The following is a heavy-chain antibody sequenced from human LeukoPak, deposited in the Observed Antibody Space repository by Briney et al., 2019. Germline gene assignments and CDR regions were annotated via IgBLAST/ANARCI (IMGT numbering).Heavy chain of an antibody. CDR3: ARGHQQLAGYYGMDV. CDR2: IGGSGST. CDR1: GFTFSSSA. D-gene: IGHD6-13*01. Sequence: PGGSLRLSCAASGFTFSSSAMSWVRQAPGKGLEWVSGIGGSGSTYYADSVKGRFTISRDNAKNSQYLQMNSLRAEDTAVYYCARGHQQLAGYYGMDVWGQGTTVTVSS. J-gene: IGHJ6*02. V-gene: IGHV3-23*01.